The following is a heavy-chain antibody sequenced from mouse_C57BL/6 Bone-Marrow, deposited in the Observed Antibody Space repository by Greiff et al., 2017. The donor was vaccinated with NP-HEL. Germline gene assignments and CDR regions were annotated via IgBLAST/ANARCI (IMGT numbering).Heavy chain of an antibody. D-gene: IGHD1-1*01. CDR2: IDPSDSYT. Sequence: QVQLQQPGAELVKPGASVKLSCKASGYTFTTYWMQWVKQRPGQGLEWIGEIDPSDSYTNYNQKLKGKATLTVDTSSSTAYMQLSSLTSEDSAVYYCARNAYYGRSYEFAYWGQGTLVTVSA. V-gene: IGHV1-50*01. J-gene: IGHJ3*01. CDR1: GYTFTTYW. CDR3: ARNAYYGRSYEFAY.